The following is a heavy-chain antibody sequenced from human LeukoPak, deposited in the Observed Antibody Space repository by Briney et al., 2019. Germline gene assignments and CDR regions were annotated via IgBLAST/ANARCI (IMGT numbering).Heavy chain of an antibody. CDR3: ARDRPLDADDYYGFYYFDY. CDR1: GYTFTGYY. D-gene: IGHD3-10*01. Sequence: ASVKVSCKASGYTFTGYYMHWVRQAPGQGLEWMGWINSNSGGTNHAQKFQGRVTMTRDTSISTAYMELSRLRSDDTAVYYCARDRPLDADDYYGFYYFDYWGQGTLVTVSS. CDR2: INSNSGGT. V-gene: IGHV1-2*02. J-gene: IGHJ4*02.